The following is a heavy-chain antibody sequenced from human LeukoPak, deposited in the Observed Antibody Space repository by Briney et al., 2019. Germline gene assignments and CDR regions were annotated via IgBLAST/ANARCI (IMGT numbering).Heavy chain of an antibody. D-gene: IGHD3-22*01. CDR3: ASGWYYDSSGYYGY. CDR1: GGSISSSSYY. CDR2: IYYSGST. J-gene: IGHJ4*02. V-gene: IGHV4-39*07. Sequence: SETLSLTCTVSGGSISSSSYYWGWIRQPPGKGLEWIGSIYYSGSTYYNLSLKSRVTISVDTSKNQFSLKLSSVTAADTAVYYCASGWYYDSSGYYGYWGQGTLVTVSS.